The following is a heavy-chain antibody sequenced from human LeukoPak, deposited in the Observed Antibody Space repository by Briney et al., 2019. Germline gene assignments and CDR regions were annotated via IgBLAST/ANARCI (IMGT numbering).Heavy chain of an antibody. CDR2: IYYSGST. D-gene: IGHD3-3*01. V-gene: IGHV4-31*03. Sequence: SQTLSLTCTVSGGSISSGGYYWSWIRQHPGKGLEWIGYIYYSGSTYYNPSLKSRVTISVDTSKNQFSLKLSSVTAADTAVYYCARGPYYDFWSGYYTQAGPDAFDIWGQGTMVTVSS. CDR3: ARGPYYDFWSGYYTQAGPDAFDI. CDR1: GGSISSGGYY. J-gene: IGHJ3*02.